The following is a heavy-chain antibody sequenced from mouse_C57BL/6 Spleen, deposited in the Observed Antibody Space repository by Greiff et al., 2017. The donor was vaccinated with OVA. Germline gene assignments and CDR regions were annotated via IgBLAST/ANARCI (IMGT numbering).Heavy chain of an antibody. D-gene: IGHD2-1*01. CDR3: ARDSRVTTEYFDV. J-gene: IGHJ1*03. Sequence: VQLQQSGAELVRPGASVKLSCKASGYTFTDYYINWVKQRPGQGLEWIARIYPGSGNTYYNEKFKGKATLTAEKSSSTAYMQLSSLTSEDSAVYFCARDSRVTTEYFDVWGTGTTVTVAS. CDR1: GYTFTDYY. V-gene: IGHV1-76*01. CDR2: IYPGSGNT.